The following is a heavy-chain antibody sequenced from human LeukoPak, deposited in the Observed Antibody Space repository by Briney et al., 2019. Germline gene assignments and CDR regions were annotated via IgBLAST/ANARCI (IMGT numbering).Heavy chain of an antibody. CDR1: GFTFNNYH. Sequence: GGSLRLSCAASGFTFNNYHMNWVRQAPGKGLEWVSSISTGSDFIYYADSVKGRSTISRDNAKNSLYLQMNSLRAEDTAVYYCARGLCGGDCYDYWGQGTLVTVSS. D-gene: IGHD2-21*01. CDR2: ISTGSDFI. V-gene: IGHV3-21*01. CDR3: ARGLCGGDCYDY. J-gene: IGHJ4*02.